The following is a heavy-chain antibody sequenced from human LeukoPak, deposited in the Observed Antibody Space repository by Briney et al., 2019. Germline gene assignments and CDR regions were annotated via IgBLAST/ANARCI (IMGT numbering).Heavy chain of an antibody. D-gene: IGHD1/OR15-1a*01. V-gene: IGHV3-30*02. CDR3: AREYNWNNRTFDY. CDR2: IRYAGSHK. CDR1: GFTFSSYG. Sequence: GGSLRLSCAASGFTFSSYGMHWVRQGPGKGLEWVAFIRYAGSHKYYADSVKGRFTISRDNSKNTLYLQMNSLRAEDTAVYYCAREYNWNNRTFDYWGQGTLVTVSS. J-gene: IGHJ4*02.